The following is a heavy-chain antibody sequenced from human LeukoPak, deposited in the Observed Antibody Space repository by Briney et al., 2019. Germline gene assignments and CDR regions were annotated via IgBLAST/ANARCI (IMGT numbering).Heavy chain of an antibody. CDR1: GGSISSYY. CDR3: ASNDGYNAFDY. CDR2: IYYSGST. Sequence: SETLSLTCTVSGGSISSYYWSWIRQPPGKGLEWIGYIYYSGSTNYNPSLNSRVTISVDTSKNQFSLKLSSVTAADTAVYYCASNDGYNAFDYWGQGTLVTVSS. J-gene: IGHJ4*02. V-gene: IGHV4-59*01. D-gene: IGHD5-24*01.